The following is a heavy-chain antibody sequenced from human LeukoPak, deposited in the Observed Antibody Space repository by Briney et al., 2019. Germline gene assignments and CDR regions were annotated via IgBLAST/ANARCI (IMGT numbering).Heavy chain of an antibody. V-gene: IGHV1-46*01. CDR1: GYTFTSYY. Sequence: GASVKVSCKASGYTFTSYYMHWVRQAPGQGLEWMGIINPSGGSTSYAQKFQGRVTMTRDTSTSTVYMELSSLRSEDTAVYYCAREGTNGDYPGYWGQGTLVTDSS. D-gene: IGHD4-17*01. CDR2: INPSGGST. CDR3: AREGTNGDYPGY. J-gene: IGHJ4*02.